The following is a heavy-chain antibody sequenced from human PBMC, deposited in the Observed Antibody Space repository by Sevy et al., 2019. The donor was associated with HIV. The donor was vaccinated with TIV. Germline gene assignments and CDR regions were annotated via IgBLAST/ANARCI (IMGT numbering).Heavy chain of an antibody. J-gene: IGHJ4*02. V-gene: IGHV3-9*01. D-gene: IGHD3-10*01. CDR3: AKDLLPYGSGSYPLDY. Sequence: GGSLRLSCAASGFRFEDYGMHWVRRAPGKGLEWVSGIGWNSGSVGYAVSVKGRFPISRDNAKNLLYLQMKSLTSEDTALYYCAKDLLPYGSGSYPLDYWGQGTVVTVSS. CDR2: IGWNSGSV. CDR1: GFRFEDYG.